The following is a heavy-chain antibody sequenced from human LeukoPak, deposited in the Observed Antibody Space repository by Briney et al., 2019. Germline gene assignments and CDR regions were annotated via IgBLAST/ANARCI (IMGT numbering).Heavy chain of an antibody. D-gene: IGHD6-19*01. CDR2: ISGSGGST. V-gene: IGHV3-23*01. CDR3: AKDYADSSGWYRAFDI. J-gene: IGHJ3*02. CDR1: GFTLSSYA. Sequence: GGSLRLSCAASGFTLSSYAMSWVRQAPGKGLEWVSAISGSGGSTYYADSVKDRFTISRDNSKNTLYLQMNSLRAEDTAVYYCAKDYADSSGWYRAFDIWGQGTMVTVSS.